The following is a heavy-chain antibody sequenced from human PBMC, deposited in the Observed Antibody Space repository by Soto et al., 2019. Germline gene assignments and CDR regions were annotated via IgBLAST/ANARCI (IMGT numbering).Heavy chain of an antibody. CDR1: GFTFSSYG. D-gene: IGHD6-13*01. V-gene: IGHV3-33*01. CDR2: IWYDGSNK. Sequence: GGSLRLSCAASGFTFSSYGMHWVRQAPGKGLEWVALIWYDGSNKYYADSVKGRFTIPRDNSKNTLYLQMNSLRAEDTAVYYCARAQPGNYYMDVWGKGTTVTVSS. CDR3: ARAQPGNYYMDV. J-gene: IGHJ6*03.